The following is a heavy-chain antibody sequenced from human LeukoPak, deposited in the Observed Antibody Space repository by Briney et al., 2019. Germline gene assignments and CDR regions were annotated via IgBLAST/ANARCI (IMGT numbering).Heavy chain of an antibody. CDR2: IYYSGST. CDR1: GGSISSSNW. Sequence: SETLSLTCAVSGGSISSSNWWSWIRQHPGKGLEWIGYIYYSGSTYYNPSLKSRVTISVDTSKNQFSLKLSSVTAADTAVYYCAREKPVTADFDYWGQGTLVTVSS. V-gene: IGHV4-31*11. J-gene: IGHJ4*02. D-gene: IGHD2-21*02. CDR3: AREKPVTADFDY.